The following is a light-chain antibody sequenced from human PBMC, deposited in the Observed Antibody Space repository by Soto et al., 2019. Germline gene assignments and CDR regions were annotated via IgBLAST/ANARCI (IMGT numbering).Light chain of an antibody. CDR1: QRVSGP. CDR3: QQHNSCPPVFT. Sequence: PGDRVSLSCRASQRVSGPLNWYQQNPGQPPRLLIYDTSKRATGVPARISRSRAGTEFTLTIGNLEPEDYAVYYCQQHNSCPPVFTFGPGTTVDVK. V-gene: IGKV3-11*01. CDR2: DTS. J-gene: IGKJ3*01.